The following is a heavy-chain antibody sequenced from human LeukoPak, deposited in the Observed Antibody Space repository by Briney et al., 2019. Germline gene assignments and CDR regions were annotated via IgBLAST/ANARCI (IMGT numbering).Heavy chain of an antibody. J-gene: IGHJ4*02. V-gene: IGHV5-51*01. Sequence: GESLKISCKGFGYSFPSYWIGWVRQMPGKGLEWMGIIYPAASDTRYSPSFQGQVTISADKSTSTAYLRWSSLKASDTATYYCASSFSSGVNYWGQGTLVTVSS. CDR3: ASSFSSGVNY. D-gene: IGHD6-19*01. CDR2: IYPAASDT. CDR1: GYSFPSYW.